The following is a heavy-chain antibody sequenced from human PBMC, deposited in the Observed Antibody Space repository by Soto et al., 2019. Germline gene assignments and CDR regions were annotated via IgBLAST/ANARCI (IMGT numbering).Heavy chain of an antibody. J-gene: IGHJ3*02. CDR1: GGPISSYD. Sequence: NPSETLSLTCTVSGGPISSYDWGWIRQSPGRGLEWIGYIYSGGKTNYNPSLKSRVSISPDTSKNQFSLKLSSVTAADTAVHYCARARGSRNRNAFNIWGNGTMVTVSS. CDR2: IYSGGKT. V-gene: IGHV4-59*12. D-gene: IGHD3-10*01. CDR3: ARARGSRNRNAFNI.